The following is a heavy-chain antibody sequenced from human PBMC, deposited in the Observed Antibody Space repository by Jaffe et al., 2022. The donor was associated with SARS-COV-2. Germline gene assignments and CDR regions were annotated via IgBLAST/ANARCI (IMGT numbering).Heavy chain of an antibody. D-gene: IGHD2-2*01. V-gene: IGHV4-39*02. J-gene: IGHJ4*02. CDR3: AREGVVVPAAIWGLFDY. CDR2: IYYSGST. Sequence: QLQLQESGPGLVKPSETLSLTCTVSGGSISSSSYYWGWIRQPPGKGLEWIGSIYYSGSTYYNPSLKSRVTISVDTSKNQFSLKLSSVTAADTAVYYCAREGVVVPAAIWGLFDYWGQGTLVTVSS. CDR1: GGSISSSSYY.